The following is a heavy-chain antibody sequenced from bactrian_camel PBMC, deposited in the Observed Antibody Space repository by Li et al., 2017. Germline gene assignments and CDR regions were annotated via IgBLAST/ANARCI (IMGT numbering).Heavy chain of an antibody. CDR3: ARGGFNWALGN. D-gene: IGHD8*01. Sequence: VQLVESGGGLVQPGGSLALSCAASGFTFSDYDMTWIRQAPGKGLEWVSGIGMGRGDITIYADSVKGRFTISRDNAKNTVYLQLDNLETEDTAMYYCARGGFNWALGNCGQGTQVTVS. J-gene: IGHJ4*01. V-gene: IGHV3S40*01. CDR2: IGMGRGDIT. CDR1: GFTFSDYD.